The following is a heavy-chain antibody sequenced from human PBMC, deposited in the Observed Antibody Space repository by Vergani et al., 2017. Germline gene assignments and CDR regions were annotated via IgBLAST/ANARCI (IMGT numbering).Heavy chain of an antibody. V-gene: IGHV3-23*01. Sequence: EVQLLQSEGAVVQPGGSMRLSCVASGLTLSSHAMSWVRQGHGQGLEWVSNIKNTGDSTHYADSVKGRFTISRDNSKNTLYLQMNSLRVEDPAVYYCGRGSDNYNWGQGTLVTVSS. CDR2: IKNTGDST. CDR3: GRGSDNYN. CDR1: GLTLSSHA. D-gene: IGHD5-24*01. J-gene: IGHJ4*02.